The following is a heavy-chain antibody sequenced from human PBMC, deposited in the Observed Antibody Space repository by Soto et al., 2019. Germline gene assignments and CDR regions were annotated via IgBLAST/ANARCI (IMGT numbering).Heavy chain of an antibody. CDR1: GYTFTNYH. J-gene: IGHJ6*02. Sequence: ASVKVFCKASGYTFTNYHISWVRQAPGQGLEWMGWISACNGNTKYSQKFQGRVTMTADKSTSTAYMELSSLRSEDTAVYYCARVGGDYYYYGMDVWGQGTTVTVSS. V-gene: IGHV1-18*01. CDR3: ARVGGDYYYYGMDV. CDR2: ISACNGNT.